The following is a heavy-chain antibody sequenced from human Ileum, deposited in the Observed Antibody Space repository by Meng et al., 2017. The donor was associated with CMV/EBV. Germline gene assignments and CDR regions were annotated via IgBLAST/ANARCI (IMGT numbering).Heavy chain of an antibody. CDR3: ARVTNPEYFEH. V-gene: IGHV1-18*04. CDR2: VSAYDGDT. Sequence: QVQLVQCGAGGKKPGASVKVSGKASGYTYTNYGISWVRQAPGQGLEWIGWVSAYDGDTNYAQKVKGRVTMTTDTSTTTAYMELRSLRSDDTAIYYCARVTNPEYFEHWGQGTLVTVSS. J-gene: IGHJ1*01. CDR1: GYTYTNYG.